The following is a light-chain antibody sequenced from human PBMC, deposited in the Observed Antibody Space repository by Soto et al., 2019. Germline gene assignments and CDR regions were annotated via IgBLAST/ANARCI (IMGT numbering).Light chain of an antibody. CDR1: SSNIGGNT. CDR3: AAWDGSLNGVV. J-gene: IGLJ2*01. CDR2: SNN. V-gene: IGLV1-44*01. Sequence: QSVLTQPPSASGTPGQRVTISCSGSSSNIGGNTVNWYQQVPGTAPKLLIYSNNQRPSGVPDRFSGSKSGTSASLAISGLQSEDEADYYCAAWDGSLNGVVFGGGTKLTVL.